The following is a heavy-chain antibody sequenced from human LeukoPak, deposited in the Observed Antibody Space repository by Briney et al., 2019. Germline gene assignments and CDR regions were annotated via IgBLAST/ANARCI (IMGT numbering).Heavy chain of an antibody. D-gene: IGHD4-11*01. CDR1: GGTFSSYA. Sequence: SVKVSCKASGGTFSSYAISWVRQAPGQGLEWMGGIIPIFGTANYAQKFQGRVTITTDESTSTAYMELSSLRSEDTAVYYCARSRVVTSNYDWFDPWGQGTLVTVSS. J-gene: IGHJ5*02. CDR3: ARSRVVTSNYDWFDP. V-gene: IGHV1-69*05. CDR2: IIPIFGTA.